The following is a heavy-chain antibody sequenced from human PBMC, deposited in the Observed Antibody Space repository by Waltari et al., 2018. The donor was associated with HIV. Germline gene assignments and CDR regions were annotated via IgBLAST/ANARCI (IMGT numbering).Heavy chain of an antibody. D-gene: IGHD2-2*01. Sequence: QVQLQESGPGLVTPSQTLSLTCTVSGGSISSGSYYWSWIRQPAGKGLEWIGRIYISGSTNSHPALKSRVTGTVDTSKNHFSLKLSSVTAADTAVYYWARGVPAATDGFDPWGQGTLVTVSS. J-gene: IGHJ5*02. CDR1: GGSISSGSYY. CDR3: ARGVPAATDGFDP. V-gene: IGHV4-61*02. CDR2: IYISGST.